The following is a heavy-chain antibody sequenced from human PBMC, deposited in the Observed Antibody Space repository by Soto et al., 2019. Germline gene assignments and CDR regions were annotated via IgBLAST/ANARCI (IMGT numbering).Heavy chain of an antibody. D-gene: IGHD2-15*01. J-gene: IGHJ3*01. CDR2: IWYDGSNK. Sequence: PGGSLRLSCAASGFAFSSYGMHWVRQAPGKGLEWVAVIWYDGSNKYYADSVKGRFTISRDNSKNTLYLQMNSLRAEDTAVYYFSVEGASSTYDDIVSWGQGPMVNV. CDR1: GFAFSSYG. V-gene: IGHV3-33*01. CDR3: SVEGASSTYDDIVS.